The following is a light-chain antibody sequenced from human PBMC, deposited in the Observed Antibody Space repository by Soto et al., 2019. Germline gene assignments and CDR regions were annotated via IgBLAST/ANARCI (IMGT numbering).Light chain of an antibody. J-gene: IGKJ1*01. CDR1: QSVSTS. CDR2: GAS. V-gene: IGKV3-15*01. Sequence: EIVMTQSPATLSVSPGERVTLSCRASQSVSTSLAWYQQKPGQAPRLLVHGASTRAIGIPARFSGSGSETEFTLTISSLQSEDFAVYYCQQYNNWWTFGQGTKVEIK. CDR3: QQYNNWWT.